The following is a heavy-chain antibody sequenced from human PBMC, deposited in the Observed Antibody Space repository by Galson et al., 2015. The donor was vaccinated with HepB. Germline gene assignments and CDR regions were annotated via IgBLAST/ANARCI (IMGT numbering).Heavy chain of an antibody. Sequence: SVKVSCKASGYTFTGYGISWVRQAPGQGLEWMGRIIPILGIANYAQKFQGRVTITADKSTSTAYMELSSLRSEDTAVYYCARDLGPLRVVPAAIDYWGQGTLVTVSS. V-gene: IGHV1-69*04. J-gene: IGHJ4*02. CDR2: IIPILGIA. CDR1: GYTFTGYG. CDR3: ARDLGPLRVVPAAIDY. D-gene: IGHD2-2*01.